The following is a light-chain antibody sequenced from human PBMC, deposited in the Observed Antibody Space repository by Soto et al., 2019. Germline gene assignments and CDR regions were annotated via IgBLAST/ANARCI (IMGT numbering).Light chain of an antibody. Sequence: ESVFTQSPATLSLSPGQRATLSCRASQSVTSYLAWYRQKPGQAPRLLIYDASNRATGIPARCSGSGSGTVFSLTIGSLEPEDCAVYYCQQRSNWPPRFGQGTKVEIK. V-gene: IGKV3-11*01. CDR2: DAS. CDR1: QSVTSY. CDR3: QQRSNWPPR. J-gene: IGKJ1*01.